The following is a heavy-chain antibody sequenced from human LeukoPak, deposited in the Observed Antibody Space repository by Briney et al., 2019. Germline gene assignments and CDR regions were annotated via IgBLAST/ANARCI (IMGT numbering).Heavy chain of an antibody. V-gene: IGHV3-23*01. CDR2: ITGSGAST. Sequence: GGSLRLSCAASGFTFSSHAMGWVRQAPGKGLEWVSSITGSGASTYYGDSVKGRFTISRDNSKNTLYLQMNSLRAEDTAVYYCAKPRYGDYRTFDYWGQGTLVTVSS. CDR1: GFTFSSHA. CDR3: AKPRYGDYRTFDY. J-gene: IGHJ4*02. D-gene: IGHD4-17*01.